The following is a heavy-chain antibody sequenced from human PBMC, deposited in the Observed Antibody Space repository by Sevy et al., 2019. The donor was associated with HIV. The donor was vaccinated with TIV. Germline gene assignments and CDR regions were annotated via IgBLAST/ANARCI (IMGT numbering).Heavy chain of an antibody. CDR1: GFTFSTYA. V-gene: IGHV3-30-3*01. CDR3: ARDQLGSIDY. D-gene: IGHD7-27*01. CDR2: VSSDGSEI. Sequence: GGSLRLSCAVSGFTFSTYAMHWVRQAPGKGLECVAIVSSDGSEINYADSVKGRFTISSDNSRNTLYRQMNSLRTEDTALYYCARDQLGSIDYWGQGTLVTVSS. J-gene: IGHJ4*02.